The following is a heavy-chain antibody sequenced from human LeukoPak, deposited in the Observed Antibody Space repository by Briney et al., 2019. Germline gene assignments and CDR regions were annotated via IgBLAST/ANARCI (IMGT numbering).Heavy chain of an antibody. V-gene: IGHV3-9*01. CDR2: ISWNSGSI. Sequence: GGSLRLSCAASGFTFDDYAMHWVRQAPGKGLEWVSGISWNSGSIGYADSVKGRFTISRDNAKNSLYLQMNSLRAEDTALYYCATGEIYYGSGSYYNDDYWGQGTLVTVSS. J-gene: IGHJ4*02. CDR3: ATGEIYYGSGSYYNDDY. CDR1: GFTFDDYA. D-gene: IGHD3-10*01.